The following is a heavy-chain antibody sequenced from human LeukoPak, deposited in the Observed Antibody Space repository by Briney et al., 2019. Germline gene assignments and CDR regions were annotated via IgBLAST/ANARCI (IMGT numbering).Heavy chain of an antibody. Sequence: PSETLSLTCVVYGGSFSGYYWSWIRQPPGKGLEWIGEINRSGSTTYNPSLKSRVTISVDTSKNQFSLKLSFVTAADTAVYYCARGSAWFDPWGQGTLVTVSS. CDR1: GGSFSGYY. V-gene: IGHV4-34*01. CDR2: INRSGST. CDR3: ARGSAWFDP. J-gene: IGHJ5*02.